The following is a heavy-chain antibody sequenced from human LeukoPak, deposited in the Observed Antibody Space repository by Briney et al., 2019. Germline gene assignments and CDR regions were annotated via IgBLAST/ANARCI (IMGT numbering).Heavy chain of an antibody. D-gene: IGHD1-1*01. CDR2: IIPTLGIA. CDR1: GGTFSSYA. V-gene: IGHV1-69*04. CDR3: ARKSQPYNWNDGDFDY. Sequence: ASVKVSCKASGGTFSSYAISWVRQAPGQGLEWMGRIIPTLGIANYAQKFQGRVTITADKSTSTAYMELSSLRSEDTAVYYCARKSQPYNWNDGDFDYWGQGTLVTVSS. J-gene: IGHJ4*02.